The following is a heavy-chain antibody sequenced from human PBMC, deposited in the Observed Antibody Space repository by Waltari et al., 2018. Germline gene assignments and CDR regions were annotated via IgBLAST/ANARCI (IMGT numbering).Heavy chain of an antibody. V-gene: IGHV3-49*03. Sequence: EVQLVESGGGVVQRGRALRLARITSEFTFGAYVMSRIRQLPGKWLELVGFIRTKACGETAEYAASVEGRFTISRDDSNSIVYLQMNSLKTEDTAVYYCTRDFWREIDFWGQGTLVTVSS. CDR3: TRDFWREIDF. CDR2: IRTKACGETA. J-gene: IGHJ4*02. D-gene: IGHD3-3*01. CDR1: EFTFGAYV.